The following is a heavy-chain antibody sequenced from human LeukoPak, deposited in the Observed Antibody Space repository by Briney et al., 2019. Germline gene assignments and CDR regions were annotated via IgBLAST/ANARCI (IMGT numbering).Heavy chain of an antibody. V-gene: IGHV4-59*01. J-gene: IGHJ4*02. CDR3: ARTRNSGSYLAY. D-gene: IGHD1-26*01. CDR1: GGSISSYY. Sequence: SETLSLTCTVSGGSISSYYWSWIRQPAGKGLEWIGYIYYSGSTNYNPSLKSRVTISVDTSKNQFSLNLTSVTAADTAVYYCARTRNSGSYLAYWGQGTLVTVSS. CDR2: IYYSGST.